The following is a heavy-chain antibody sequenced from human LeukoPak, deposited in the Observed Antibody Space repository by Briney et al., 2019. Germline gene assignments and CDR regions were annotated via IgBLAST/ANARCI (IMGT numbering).Heavy chain of an antibody. J-gene: IGHJ4*02. D-gene: IGHD4-17*01. V-gene: IGHV4-38-2*02. CDR1: GGPISSYY. Sequence: SETLSLTCTVSGGPISSYYWGWIRQPPGKGLEWIGSIYHSGSTYYNPSLKSRVTISVDTSKNQFSLKLSSVTAADTAVYYCATRNWYGDYVGYWGQGTLVTVSS. CDR3: ATRNWYGDYVGY. CDR2: IYHSGST.